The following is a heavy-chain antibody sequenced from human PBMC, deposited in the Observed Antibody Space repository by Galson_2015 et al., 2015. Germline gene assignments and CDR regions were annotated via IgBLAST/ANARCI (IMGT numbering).Heavy chain of an antibody. CDR3: ARGRIAVAVRVWGFDP. Sequence: SETLSLTCAVYGGSFSGYYWSWIRQPPGKGLEWIGEINHSGSTNYNPSLKSRVTISVDTSKNQFSLKLSSVTAADTAVYYCARGRIAVAVRVWGFDPWGQGTLVTVSS. J-gene: IGHJ5*02. CDR1: GGSFSGYY. D-gene: IGHD6-19*01. CDR2: INHSGST. V-gene: IGHV4-34*01.